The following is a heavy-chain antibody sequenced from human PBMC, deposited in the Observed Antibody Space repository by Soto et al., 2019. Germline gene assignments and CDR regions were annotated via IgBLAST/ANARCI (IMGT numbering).Heavy chain of an antibody. Sequence: GASVKVSCKASGYTFTSYGISWVRQAPGQGLEWMGWISAYNGNTNYAQKLQGRVTMTTDTSTSTAYMELRSLRSDDTAVYYCARDSGFSGAYNWFDPWGQGTLVTVSS. CDR3: ARDSGFSGAYNWFDP. CDR1: GYTFTSYG. J-gene: IGHJ5*02. CDR2: ISAYNGNT. V-gene: IGHV1-18*01. D-gene: IGHD3-10*01.